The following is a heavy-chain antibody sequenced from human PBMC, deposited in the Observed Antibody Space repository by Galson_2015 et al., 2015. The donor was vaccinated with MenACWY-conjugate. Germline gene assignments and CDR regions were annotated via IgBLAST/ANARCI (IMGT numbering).Heavy chain of an antibody. Sequence: SVKVSCKASGSTFTNYALHWMRQAPGQRLEWMGWINVGSGNTRSSQKFQGRVTITTDTSASTAYMELSSLRSEDTAVYYCARAHLGFSYDYPVPSGPGTLVTVSS. CDR3: ARAHLGFSYDYPVP. CDR1: GSTFTNYA. J-gene: IGHJ5*02. V-gene: IGHV1-3*01. D-gene: IGHD5-18*01. CDR2: INVGSGNT.